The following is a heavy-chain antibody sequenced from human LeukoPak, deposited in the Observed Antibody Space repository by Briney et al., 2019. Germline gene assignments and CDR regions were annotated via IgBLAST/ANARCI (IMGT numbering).Heavy chain of an antibody. V-gene: IGHV3-30-3*01. Sequence: GRSLRLSCAASGFTFGSNAMHWARQAPGKGLEWVAVISYDGSNKYYADSAKGRFTIPRDNSKNTLYLQMNSLRAEDTAVYYCARDPARDGDYSLADYWGQGTLVTVSS. CDR1: GFTFGSNA. J-gene: IGHJ4*02. CDR2: ISYDGSNK. CDR3: ARDPARDGDYSLADY. D-gene: IGHD4-17*01.